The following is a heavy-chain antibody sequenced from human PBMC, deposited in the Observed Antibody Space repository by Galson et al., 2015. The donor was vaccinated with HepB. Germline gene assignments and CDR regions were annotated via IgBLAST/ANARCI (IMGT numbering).Heavy chain of an antibody. V-gene: IGHV4-59*01. D-gene: IGHD5-24*01. J-gene: IGHJ4*02. Sequence: ETLSLTCTVSGGSISSYYWSWIRQPPGKGLEWIGYIYYSGSTNYNPSLKSRVTISVDTSKNQFSLKLSSVTAADTAVYYCARDGEMALDYWGQGTLVTVSS. CDR2: IYYSGST. CDR1: GGSISSYY. CDR3: ARDGEMALDY.